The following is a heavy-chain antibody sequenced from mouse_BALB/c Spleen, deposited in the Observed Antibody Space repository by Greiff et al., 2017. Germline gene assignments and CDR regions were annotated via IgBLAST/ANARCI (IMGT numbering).Heavy chain of an antibody. V-gene: IGHV1-4*01. Sequence: VQLQESGAELARPGASVKMSCKASGYTFTSYTMHWVKQRPGQGLEWIGYINPSSGYTNYNQKFKDKATLTADKSSSTAYMQLSSLTSEDSAVYYCARSGNYPYYAMDYWGQGTSVTVSS. J-gene: IGHJ4*01. D-gene: IGHD2-1*01. CDR2: INPSSGYT. CDR1: GYTFTSYT. CDR3: ARSGNYPYYAMDY.